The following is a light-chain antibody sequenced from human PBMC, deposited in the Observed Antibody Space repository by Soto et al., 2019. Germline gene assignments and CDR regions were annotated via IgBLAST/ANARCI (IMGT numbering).Light chain of an antibody. CDR1: NIGSKS. V-gene: IGLV3-21*02. CDR2: DDS. CDR3: QVWDSSSDHPGV. Sequence: SYELTQPPSVSVAPGQTARITCGGTNIGSKSVHWYQQKPGQAPVLVVYDDSDRPSGIPERFSGSNSGNTATLTISRVEARDEADYYCQVWDSSSDHPGVFGTRTKLTVL. J-gene: IGLJ1*01.